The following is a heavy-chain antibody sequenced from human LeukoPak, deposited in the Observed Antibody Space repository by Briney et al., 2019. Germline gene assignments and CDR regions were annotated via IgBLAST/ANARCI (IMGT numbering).Heavy chain of an antibody. CDR2: ISGSDGST. J-gene: IGHJ4*02. V-gene: IGHV3-23*01. CDR1: GFTFSSYA. Sequence: GGSLRLSCAASGFTFSSYAMSWVRQAPGKGPEWVSAISGSDGSTYYADSVKGRFTISRDNSKNTLYLQMNSLSAEDTAVYYCEKDLGGSGDYRPYWGQGSVVTVSS. D-gene: IGHD2-21*02. CDR3: EKDLGGSGDYRPY.